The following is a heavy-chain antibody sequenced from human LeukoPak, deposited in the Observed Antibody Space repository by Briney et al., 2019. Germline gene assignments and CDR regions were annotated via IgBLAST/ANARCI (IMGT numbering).Heavy chain of an antibody. CDR3: ARVYSGSYFDAFDI. CDR1: GGSISSYY. D-gene: IGHD1-26*01. CDR2: IYYSGST. J-gene: IGHJ3*02. V-gene: IGHV4-59*01. Sequence: PSETLSLTCTVSGGSISSYYWSWIRQPPGKGLEWIGYIYYSGSTNYNPSLKSRVTLSVDMSKNQLSLKLTSVTAADTAVYYCARVYSGSYFDAFDIWGQGTMVTVSS.